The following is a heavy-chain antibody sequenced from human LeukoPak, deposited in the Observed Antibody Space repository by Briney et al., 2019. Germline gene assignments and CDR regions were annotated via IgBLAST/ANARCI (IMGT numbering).Heavy chain of an antibody. CDR1: GFTFSSYA. V-gene: IGHV3-23*01. Sequence: GGSLRLSCAASGFTFSSYAMSWVRQAPGKGLEWVSAISGSGGSTYYADSVKGRFTISRDNSKNTLYLQMNSLRAEDTAVYYCALDIVGATGYFDYWGQGTLVTVSS. CDR2: ISGSGGST. D-gene: IGHD1-26*01. J-gene: IGHJ4*02. CDR3: ALDIVGATGYFDY.